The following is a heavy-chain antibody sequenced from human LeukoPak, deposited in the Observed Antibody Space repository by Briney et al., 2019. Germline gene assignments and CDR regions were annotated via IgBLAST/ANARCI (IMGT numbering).Heavy chain of an antibody. D-gene: IGHD4-23*01. J-gene: IGHJ4*02. Sequence: GGSLRLSCAASGFIFSSYAMSWVRQAPGKGLEWVLAISGSGGSTYYADSVKGRFTISRDNSKNTLYLQMNSLRAEDTTVYYCAKALDGNWPSFDYWGQGTLVTVSS. V-gene: IGHV3-23*01. CDR3: AKALDGNWPSFDY. CDR1: GFIFSSYA. CDR2: ISGSGGST.